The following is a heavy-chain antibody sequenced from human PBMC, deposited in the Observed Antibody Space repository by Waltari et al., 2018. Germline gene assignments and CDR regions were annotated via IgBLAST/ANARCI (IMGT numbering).Heavy chain of an antibody. CDR1: GGSISSGGYY. J-gene: IGHJ4*02. V-gene: IGHV4-61*09. CDR3: AREVLPNATIWRSYFDY. D-gene: IGHD5-12*01. Sequence: QVQLQESGQGLEKPSQTLSLTCTVSGGSISSGGYYWTWIRQPAGKGLEWIGYIYSSERVKYNPSLESRVTISVDTSKNEFSLKLSSVTAADTAVYYCAREVLPNATIWRSYFDYWGQGSLVTVSS. CDR2: IYSSERV.